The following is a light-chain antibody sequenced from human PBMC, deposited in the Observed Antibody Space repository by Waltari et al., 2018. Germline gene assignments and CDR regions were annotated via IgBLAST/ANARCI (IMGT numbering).Light chain of an antibody. CDR1: KVGDKF. Sequence: SYELTQPPSVSVSPGQTASITCSGEKVGDKFAYWYQQKPGQSPVLVIYQDSKRPSGIPERFSGSNSGNTATLTIRGTQAMDEADFYCQASDSSTVEVGGGTKLTVL. J-gene: IGLJ2*01. CDR3: QASDSSTVE. V-gene: IGLV3-1*01. CDR2: QDS.